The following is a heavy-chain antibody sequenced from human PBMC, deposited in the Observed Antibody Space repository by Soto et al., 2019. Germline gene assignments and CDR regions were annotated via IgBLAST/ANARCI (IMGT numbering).Heavy chain of an antibody. CDR3: ASTDDSRSWYNWFAP. V-gene: IGHV1-46*01. Sequence: AVKVSCKASGDAFTSYYMHWVRHSPGQRLEWIGIINPSGGSSGLDQKFQGRVTMTRDTATSTVYMELSSLRSEDTAVYYCASTDDSRSWYNWFAPWGQGTLVTVSS. J-gene: IGHJ5*02. D-gene: IGHD6-13*01. CDR1: GDAFTSYY. CDR2: INPSGGSS.